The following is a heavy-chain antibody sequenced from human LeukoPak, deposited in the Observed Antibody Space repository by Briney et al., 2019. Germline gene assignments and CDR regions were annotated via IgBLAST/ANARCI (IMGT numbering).Heavy chain of an antibody. J-gene: IGHJ6*03. CDR3: AREGIAAADYYYYYMDV. D-gene: IGHD6-13*01. CDR1: GFTFSSYW. V-gene: IGHV3-7*01. Sequence: PGGSLRLSCAASGFTFSSYWMSWVRQAPGKGLEWVANIKQDGSEKYYVDSVKGRFTISRDNAKNSLYLQMNSLRAEDTAVYYCAREGIAAADYYYYYMDVWGKGTTVTVSS. CDR2: IKQDGSEK.